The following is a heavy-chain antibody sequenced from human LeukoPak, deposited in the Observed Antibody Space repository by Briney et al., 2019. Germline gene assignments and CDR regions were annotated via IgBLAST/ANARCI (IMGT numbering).Heavy chain of an antibody. Sequence: GGSLRLSCAASRFTFSSYGMHWVRQAPGKGLEWVAVISYDGTKKYYADSVQGRFTISRDNSKNTLYLQINSLGAEDTAVYYCAKDLFTYCGGDCYDGLHYWGQGTLVTVSS. D-gene: IGHD2-21*02. CDR2: ISYDGTKK. CDR1: RFTFSSYG. V-gene: IGHV3-30*18. J-gene: IGHJ4*02. CDR3: AKDLFTYCGGDCYDGLHY.